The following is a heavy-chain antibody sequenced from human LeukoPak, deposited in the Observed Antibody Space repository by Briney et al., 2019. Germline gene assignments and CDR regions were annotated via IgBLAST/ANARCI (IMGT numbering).Heavy chain of an antibody. CDR1: AGSISSDNYY. CDR2: FHTGGSA. CDR3: AREEYYDDSGYYFRYFDS. D-gene: IGHD3-22*01. J-gene: IGHJ4*02. V-gene: IGHV4-61*02. Sequence: SETLSLTCSVSAGSISSDNYYWTWIRQPAGKGLEWIGRFHTGGSANYNPSLKSRVTISVDTSKNQFSLRLNSVTAADTAIYYCAREEYYDDSGYYFRYFDSWGQGTLVTVSS.